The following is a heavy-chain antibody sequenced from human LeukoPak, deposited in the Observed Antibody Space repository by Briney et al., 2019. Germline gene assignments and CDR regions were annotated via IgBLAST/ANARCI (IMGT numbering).Heavy chain of an antibody. Sequence: SETLSLTCAVYGGPFSGYYWSWIRQPPGKGLEWIGEINHSGSANYNPSLKSRATLSVDTSKNQFSLKLSSVTAADTAVYYCATAIGGSSRFLWFDPWGQGTRVTVSS. V-gene: IGHV4-34*01. D-gene: IGHD6-13*01. CDR1: GGPFSGYY. J-gene: IGHJ5*02. CDR3: ATAIGGSSRFLWFDP. CDR2: INHSGSA.